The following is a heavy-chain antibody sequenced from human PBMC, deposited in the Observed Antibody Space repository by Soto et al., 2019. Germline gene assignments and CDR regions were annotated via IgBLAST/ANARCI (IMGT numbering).Heavy chain of an antibody. CDR2: IIPIFGTA. Sequence: ASVKVSCKASGGTFSSYAISWVRQAPGQGLEWMGGIIPIFGTANYAQKFQGRVTITADESTSTAYMELSSLRSEDTAVYYCARDLGNYDSSGYCPQGFDYWGQGTLVTVSS. D-gene: IGHD3-22*01. CDR3: ARDLGNYDSSGYCPQGFDY. J-gene: IGHJ4*02. CDR1: GGTFSSYA. V-gene: IGHV1-69*13.